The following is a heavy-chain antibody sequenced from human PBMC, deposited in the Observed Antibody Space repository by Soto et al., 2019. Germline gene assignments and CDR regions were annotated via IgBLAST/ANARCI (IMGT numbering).Heavy chain of an antibody. V-gene: IGHV4-61*01. CDR3: ARVGLSKIDY. J-gene: IGHJ4*02. Sequence: PSETLSLTCTVSGGSVSSGSYYWSWIRQPPGKGLEWIGYIYYSGSTNYNPSLKSRVTISVDTSKNQFSLKLSSVTAADTAVYYCARVGLSKIDYWGQGTLVTVSS. CDR1: GGSVSSGSYY. CDR2: IYYSGST. D-gene: IGHD2-2*03.